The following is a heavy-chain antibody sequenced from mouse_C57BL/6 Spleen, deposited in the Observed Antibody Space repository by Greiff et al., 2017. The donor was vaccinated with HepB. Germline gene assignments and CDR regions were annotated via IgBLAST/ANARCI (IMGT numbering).Heavy chain of an antibody. J-gene: IGHJ2*01. CDR2: IDPSDSYT. CDR3: ARKDGNYAYYFDY. D-gene: IGHD2-1*01. CDR1: GYTFTSYW. V-gene: IGHV1-69*01. Sequence: HVQLQQPGAELVMPGASVKLSCKASGYTFTSYWMHWVKQRPGQGLEWIGEIDPSDSYTNYNQKFKGKSTLTVDKSSSTAYMQLSSLTSEDSAVYYCARKDGNYAYYFDYWGQGTTLTVSS.